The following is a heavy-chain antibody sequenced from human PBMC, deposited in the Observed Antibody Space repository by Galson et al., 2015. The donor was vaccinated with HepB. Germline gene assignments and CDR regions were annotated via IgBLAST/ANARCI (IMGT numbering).Heavy chain of an antibody. CDR2: ISSDGSTR. CDR1: GFSFSTYG. CDR3: VKEDHIREIHHTRPISDY. V-gene: IGHV3-30*18. D-gene: IGHD1-1*01. Sequence: SLRLSCAASGFSFSTYGIHWVRQAPGKGLEWVTHISSDGSTRFYADSVKGRFTISRDNSKNTLYVQMNSLRAEDTAVYFCVKEDHIREIHHTRPISDYWGQGTLVTVSS. J-gene: IGHJ4*02.